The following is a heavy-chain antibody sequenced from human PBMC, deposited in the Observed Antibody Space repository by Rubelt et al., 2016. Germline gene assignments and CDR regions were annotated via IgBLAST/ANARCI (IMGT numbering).Heavy chain of an antibody. CDR1: GFTFSSYG. Sequence: QVQLVESGGGVVQLGRSLRLSCAASGFTFSSYGMRWVRQAPGKGLEWVAVIWYDGSNKYYADSVKGRFTISRDNSKNTLYLQMNSLRAEDTAVYYCAREGSELSIAAPSYMDVWGKGTTVTVSS. V-gene: IGHV3-33*08. CDR3: AREGSELSIAAPSYMDV. D-gene: IGHD6-6*01. J-gene: IGHJ6*03. CDR2: IWYDGSNK.